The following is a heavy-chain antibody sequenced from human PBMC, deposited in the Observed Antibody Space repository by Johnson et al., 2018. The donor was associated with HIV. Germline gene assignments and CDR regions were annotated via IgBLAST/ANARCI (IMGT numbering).Heavy chain of an antibody. CDR1: RFTFSDYY. D-gene: IGHD3-22*01. J-gene: IGHJ3*02. CDR2: ISSSGSTI. Sequence: QVQLVESGGGLVKPGGSLRLSCAASRFTFSDYYMSWIRQAPGKGLEWVSYISSSGSTIYYADSVKGRFSISRDNSKNTLYLQMNSLRAEDTAVYYCPREKLDSSGYYDAFDIWGQGTMVTVSS. V-gene: IGHV3-11*04. CDR3: PREKLDSSGYYDAFDI.